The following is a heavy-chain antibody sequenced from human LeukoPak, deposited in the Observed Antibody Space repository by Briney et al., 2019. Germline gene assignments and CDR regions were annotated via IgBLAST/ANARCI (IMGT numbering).Heavy chain of an antibody. Sequence: GGSLRLSCVVSGFTFSSYWMTWVRQAPGKGLEWVANIKQDGSEKYYVGSVEGRFTISRDNAKNSLYLQMNGLRAEDTAVYYCATDFGTVFGVILSWGQGTLVPVSS. CDR3: ATDFGTVFGVILS. CDR2: IKQDGSEK. CDR1: GFTFSSYW. V-gene: IGHV3-7*01. J-gene: IGHJ4*02. D-gene: IGHD3-3*01.